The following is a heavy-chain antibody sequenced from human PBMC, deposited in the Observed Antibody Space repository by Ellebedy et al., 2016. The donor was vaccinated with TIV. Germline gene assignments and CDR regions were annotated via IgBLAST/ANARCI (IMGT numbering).Heavy chain of an antibody. D-gene: IGHD5-12*01. V-gene: IGHV1-69*13. CDR3: ARGAAVATIRLYYYYGMDV. Sequence: ASVKVSCXASGGTFSSYAISWVREAPGQGLEWMGGIIPIFGTANSAQKFQGRVTITADESTSTAYMELSSLRSEDTAVYYCARGAAVATIRLYYYYGMDVWGQGTTVTVSS. J-gene: IGHJ6*02. CDR2: IIPIFGTA. CDR1: GGTFSSYA.